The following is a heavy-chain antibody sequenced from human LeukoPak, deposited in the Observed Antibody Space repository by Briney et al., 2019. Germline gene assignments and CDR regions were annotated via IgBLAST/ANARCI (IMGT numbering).Heavy chain of an antibody. Sequence: GGSLRLSCTGSGFTFGDYDLTWVRQAPGKGLEWVGFIRRKAYGGTTENAASVRGRFTISRDDSKSIAYLQMNSLKTEDTAMYYCAPLPAVIALWGQGTLVTVSS. D-gene: IGHD2-2*01. CDR1: GFTFGDYD. V-gene: IGHV3-49*04. CDR2: IRRKAYGGTT. J-gene: IGHJ5*02. CDR3: APLPAVIAL.